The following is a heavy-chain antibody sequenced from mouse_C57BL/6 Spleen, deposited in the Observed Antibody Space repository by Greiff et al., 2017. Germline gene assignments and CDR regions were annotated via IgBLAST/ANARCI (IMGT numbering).Heavy chain of an antibody. Sequence: VKLEESGPGLVQPSQSLSITCTVSGFSLTSYGVHWVRQSPGKGLEWLGVIWSGGSTDYNAAFISRLSINKDNSKSQVFFKMNSLQANDTAIYYCAGYDYDWAYWGQGTLVTVSA. D-gene: IGHD2-4*01. V-gene: IGHV2-2*02. J-gene: IGHJ3*01. CDR3: AGYDYDWAY. CDR1: GFSLTSYG. CDR2: IWSGGST.